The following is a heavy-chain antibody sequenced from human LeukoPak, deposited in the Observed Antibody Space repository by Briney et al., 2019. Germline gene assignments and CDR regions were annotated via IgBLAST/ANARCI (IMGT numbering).Heavy chain of an antibody. CDR2: IGTGGDT. Sequence: PGGSLRLSCAASGFTFSTSDMHWVRQVTGKGLEWVSAIGTGGDTYYPGSVKGRFTISRDNAENSLYLQMSSLRAEDTAVYYCARELEMATISGTSVTMDAFDIWGQGTMVTVSS. D-gene: IGHD5-24*01. CDR3: ARELEMATISGTSVTMDAFDI. CDR1: GFTFSTSD. J-gene: IGHJ3*02. V-gene: IGHV3-13*01.